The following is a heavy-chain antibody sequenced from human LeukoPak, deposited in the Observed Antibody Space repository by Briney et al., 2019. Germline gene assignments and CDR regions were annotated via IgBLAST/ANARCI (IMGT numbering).Heavy chain of an antibody. CDR2: INPSGGST. CDR1: GYTFTSDY. V-gene: IGHV1-46*01. CDR3: ARAISRWFDP. Sequence: ASVKVSCKASGYTFTSDYIHWVRQAPGQGLEWMGIINPSGGSTSYAQKFQGRVTMTRDTSTSTVHMELSSLRSEDTAVYYCARAISRWFDPWGQGTLVTVSS. J-gene: IGHJ5*02.